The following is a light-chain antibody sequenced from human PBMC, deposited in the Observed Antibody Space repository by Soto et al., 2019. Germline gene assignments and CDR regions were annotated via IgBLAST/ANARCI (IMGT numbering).Light chain of an antibody. CDR2: DIS. Sequence: DIQMTQSPSTLSASVGDRVTITCRASQSISDWLAWYQQKPAKAPKLLIYDISNLEIGVPSRFSGSGSGTEFTLTIRGLQPDDFATYYCQQYNSYSFGQGTKVEIK. V-gene: IGKV1-5*01. J-gene: IGKJ1*01. CDR3: QQYNSYS. CDR1: QSISDW.